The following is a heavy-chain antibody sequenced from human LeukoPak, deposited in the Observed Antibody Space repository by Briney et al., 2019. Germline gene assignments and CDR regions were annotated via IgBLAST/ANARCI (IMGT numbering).Heavy chain of an antibody. D-gene: IGHD3-3*01. V-gene: IGHV1-2*02. J-gene: IGHJ4*02. CDR1: GYTFTGYY. Sequence: ASVKVSCKASGYTFTGYYMHWVRQAPGQGLEWMGWINPNSGGTNYAQKFQGRVTMTRDTSISTAYMELSRLRSDDTAVYYCARDQFAVVGNFDYWGQGTLVTVSS. CDR3: ARDQFAVVGNFDY. CDR2: INPNSGGT.